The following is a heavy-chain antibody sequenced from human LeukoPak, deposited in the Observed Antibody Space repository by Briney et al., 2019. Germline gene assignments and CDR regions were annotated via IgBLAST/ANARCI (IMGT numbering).Heavy chain of an antibody. CDR2: INPNSGGT. CDR1: GYTFTSYY. Sequence: GASVKVSCKASGYTFTSYYMHWVRQAPGQGLEWMGWINPNSGGTNYAQKFQGRVTMTRDTSISTAYMELSRLRSDDTAVYYCARALADYYDSSGYYYFDYWGQGTLVTVSS. J-gene: IGHJ4*02. CDR3: ARALADYYDSSGYYYFDY. V-gene: IGHV1-2*02. D-gene: IGHD3-22*01.